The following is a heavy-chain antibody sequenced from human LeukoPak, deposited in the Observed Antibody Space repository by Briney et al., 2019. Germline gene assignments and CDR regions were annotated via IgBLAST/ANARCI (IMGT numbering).Heavy chain of an antibody. J-gene: IGHJ6*03. V-gene: IGHV3-21*01. Sequence: KPGGSLRLSCAASGFTFSSYSMNWVRQAPGKGLEWVSSISSSSSYIYYADSVKGRFTISRDNAKNSLYLQMNSLRAGDTAVYYCARDLNYYGSGSYFYYYYMDVWGKGTTVTVSS. CDR2: ISSSSSYI. D-gene: IGHD3-10*01. CDR1: GFTFSSYS. CDR3: ARDLNYYGSGSYFYYYYMDV.